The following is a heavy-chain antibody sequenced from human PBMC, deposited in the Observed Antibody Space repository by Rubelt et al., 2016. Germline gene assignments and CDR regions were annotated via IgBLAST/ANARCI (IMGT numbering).Heavy chain of an antibody. Sequence: QVQLQQWGAGLLKPSETLSLPCAVYGESFSGYYWTWIRQSPGMGLEWIGEINHSGSTYYNPSLKSRVTISVDTSTNQFSRRLSSVTAADTAVYYCARQHCSSTSCYYYYGMDVWGQGTTVTVSS. J-gene: IGHJ6*02. D-gene: IGHD2-2*01. CDR2: INHSGST. CDR3: ARQHCSSTSCYYYYGMDV. V-gene: IGHV4-34*01. CDR1: GESFSGYY.